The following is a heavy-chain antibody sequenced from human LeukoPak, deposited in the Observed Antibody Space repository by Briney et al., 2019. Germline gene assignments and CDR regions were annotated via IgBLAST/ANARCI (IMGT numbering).Heavy chain of an antibody. V-gene: IGHV1-18*01. Sequence: ASVKLSFTSSVYTFTIYGISWVRHAPGQGLEWMGWISAYNGNTNYPQKVQGRVTLTTDTSTSTAYMELRSLRCADPAVYYCATTKWLGDAFDIWGQERMVTVSS. CDR2: ISAYNGNT. D-gene: IGHD6-19*01. CDR1: VYTFTIYG. CDR3: ATTKWLGDAFDI. J-gene: IGHJ3*02.